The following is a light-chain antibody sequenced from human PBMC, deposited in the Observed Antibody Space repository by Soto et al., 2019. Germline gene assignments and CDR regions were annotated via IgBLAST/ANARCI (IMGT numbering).Light chain of an antibody. Sequence: EIVITQSAATLSVSPGERATLSCRASQSVSSSYLAWYQQKPGQAPRLLIYGASSRATGIPDRFSGSGSGTDFTLTISRLEPEDFAVYYCQQYGSSPLTFGQGTRLEI. CDR2: GAS. V-gene: IGKV3-20*01. CDR3: QQYGSSPLT. CDR1: QSVSSSY. J-gene: IGKJ5*01.